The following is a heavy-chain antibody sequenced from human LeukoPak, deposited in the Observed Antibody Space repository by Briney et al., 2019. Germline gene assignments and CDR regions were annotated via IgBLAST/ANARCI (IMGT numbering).Heavy chain of an antibody. V-gene: IGHV1-46*01. CDR3: ARDVGYCGGDCYSY. CDR2: INPSGGST. Sequence: GSSVKVSCKASGGTFSSYAISWVRQAPGQGLEWMGIINPSGGSTSYAQKFQGRVTMTRDTSTSTVYMELSSLRSEDTAVYYCARDVGYCGGDCYSYWGQGTLVTVSS. J-gene: IGHJ4*02. CDR1: GGTFSSYA. D-gene: IGHD2-21*02.